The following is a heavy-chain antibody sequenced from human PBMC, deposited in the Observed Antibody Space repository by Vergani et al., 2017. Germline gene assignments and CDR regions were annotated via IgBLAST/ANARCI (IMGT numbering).Heavy chain of an antibody. D-gene: IGHD3-3*01. J-gene: IGHJ6*03. CDR3: VRAGGEITINYYYYYMDV. Sequence: QVQLVQSGAEVKKPGSSVKVSCKASGGTFSSYALSWVRQAPGQGLEWMGGIIPIFGTANYAQKFQVRVTITADESTSTAYMELSSLRSEDTAVYYCVRAGGEITINYYYYYMDVWGKGTTVTVSS. CDR1: GGTFSSYA. CDR2: IIPIFGTA. V-gene: IGHV1-69*01.